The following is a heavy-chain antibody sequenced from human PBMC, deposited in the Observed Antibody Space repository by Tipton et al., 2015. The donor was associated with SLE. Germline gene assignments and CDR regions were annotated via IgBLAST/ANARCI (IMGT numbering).Heavy chain of an antibody. V-gene: IGHV4-61*02. D-gene: IGHD1-7*01. CDR3: ARATDWNLSPDV. J-gene: IGHJ6*04. Sequence: TLSLTCTVSGGSIRSSRYYWSWIRQPAGKGLEWIGRIYTSGSTNYNPSLKSRVTISVDTSKDQFSLRLTSVTAADTAVYYCARATDWNLSPDVWGKGTTVTVSS. CDR1: GGSIRSSRYY. CDR2: IYTSGST.